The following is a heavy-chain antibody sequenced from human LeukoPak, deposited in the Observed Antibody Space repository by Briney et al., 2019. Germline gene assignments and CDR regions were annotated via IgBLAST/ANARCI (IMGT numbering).Heavy chain of an antibody. CDR2: INPSGGST. CDR3: ARGPRGGSYYVWFDP. Sequence: ASVKVSCKASGYTFTNYYMHWVRQAPGQGLEWMGIINPSGGSTSYAQKFQGRVTMTRDTSMSTIYMELSSLRSEDTAVYYCARGPRGGSYYVWFDPWGQGTLVTVSS. CDR1: GYTFTNYY. D-gene: IGHD1-26*01. J-gene: IGHJ5*02. V-gene: IGHV1-46*01.